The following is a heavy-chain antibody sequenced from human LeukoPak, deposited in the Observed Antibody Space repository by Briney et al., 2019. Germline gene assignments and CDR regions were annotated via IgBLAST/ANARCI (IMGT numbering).Heavy chain of an antibody. Sequence: SETLSLTCTVSGGSISYYYWNWIRQPPGKGLEWIGHTLYSGSTNYNPSLKSRVTISVDMSKNQFSLRLSSVTAADTAVYYCARSADFGVIINWLDPWGPGTLVTVSS. D-gene: IGHD3-3*01. CDR2: TLYSGST. V-gene: IGHV4-59*01. J-gene: IGHJ5*02. CDR3: ARSADFGVIINWLDP. CDR1: GGSISYYY.